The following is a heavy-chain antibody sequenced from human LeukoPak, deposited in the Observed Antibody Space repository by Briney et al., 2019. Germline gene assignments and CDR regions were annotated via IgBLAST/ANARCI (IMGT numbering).Heavy chain of an antibody. CDR3: AKGSSSGRPYFFVY. Sequence: PWGTLRLSCAASGFTFNSYAMRWVRQAPGKGLEWFSAISGNSGSDTYYADAGKGRFTISRDNSKTTLYVEMNSLRAEDTVVYDSAKGSSSGRPYFFVYWGEGALVAVSS. D-gene: IGHD3-10*01. CDR1: GFTFNSYA. V-gene: IGHV3-23*01. J-gene: IGHJ4*02. CDR2: ISGNSGSDT.